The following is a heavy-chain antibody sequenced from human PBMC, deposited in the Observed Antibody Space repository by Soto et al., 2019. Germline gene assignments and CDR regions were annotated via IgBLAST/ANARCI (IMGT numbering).Heavy chain of an antibody. V-gene: IGHV3-23*01. J-gene: IGHJ4*02. Sequence: GGSLRLSCAASGFTFSSYAMSWVRQAPGKGLEWVSAISGSGGSTYYADSVKGRFTISRDNSKNTLYLQMNSLRAEDTAVYYCAKGSLYYYGSGSYGDYWGQGTLVTVSS. CDR3: AKGSLYYYGSGSYGDY. CDR2: ISGSGGST. CDR1: GFTFSSYA. D-gene: IGHD3-10*01.